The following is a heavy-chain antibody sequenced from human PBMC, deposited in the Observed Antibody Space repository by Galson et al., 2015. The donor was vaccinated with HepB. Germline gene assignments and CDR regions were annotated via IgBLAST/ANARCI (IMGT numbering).Heavy chain of an antibody. J-gene: IGHJ4*02. CDR3: TKNSLGYSSSWFDY. CDR2: ISSGSSYI. CDR1: GLTLHRYN. Sequence: SLRLSCAASGLTLHRYNMNWVRQAPGKGLEWVSSISSGSSYIYYADSVKGRFTISRDNSRKTLYLQMNSLRAEDTAVYYCTKNSLGYSSSWFDYWGQGTLVTVSS. V-gene: IGHV3-21*04. D-gene: IGHD6-13*01.